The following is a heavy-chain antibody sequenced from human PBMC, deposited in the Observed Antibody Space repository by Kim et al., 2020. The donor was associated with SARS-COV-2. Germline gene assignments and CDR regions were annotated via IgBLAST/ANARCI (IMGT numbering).Heavy chain of an antibody. CDR2: INQDGSEK. CDR3: ARELVVGVAEYFQH. V-gene: IGHV3-7*03. J-gene: IGHJ1*01. CDR1: GFTFRSSW. D-gene: IGHD3-22*01. Sequence: GGSLRLSCAASGFTFRSSWMSWVRQAPGKGPEWVANINQDGSEKYYVDSVKGRLTISRDNAKNSLYLQMNSLRAEDTAVYYCARELVVGVAEYFQHWGQGTQVTVSS.